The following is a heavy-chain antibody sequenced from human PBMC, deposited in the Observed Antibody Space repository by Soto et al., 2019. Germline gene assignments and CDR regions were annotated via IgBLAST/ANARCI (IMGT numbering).Heavy chain of an antibody. Sequence: EAHLLESGGDLVLPGGSLRLSCAASGFAFNDFAMSWVRQAPGKGPEWLSTISGSGDKTFHSDSVKGRFDISRDNSNNKMFLQMNSLRAEDTAIYYCAKGASHAPFEKWGRGTLVTVSS. V-gene: IGHV3-23*01. J-gene: IGHJ4*02. CDR1: GFAFNDFA. CDR3: AKGASHAPFEK. CDR2: ISGSGDKT.